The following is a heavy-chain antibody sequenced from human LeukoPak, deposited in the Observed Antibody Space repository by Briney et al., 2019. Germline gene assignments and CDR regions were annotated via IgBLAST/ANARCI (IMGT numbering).Heavy chain of an antibody. CDR2: INQDGSAK. Sequence: PGGSLRLSSAASGFTLSTYWMSWVRQAPGKGLEWVANINQDGSAKYYVDAVTGRFTISRDNAKNSLYLQMNSLRAEDTAVYYCARDHLGAGDYWGQGSLVTVSS. V-gene: IGHV3-7*01. CDR1: GFTLSTYW. D-gene: IGHD1-26*01. CDR3: ARDHLGAGDY. J-gene: IGHJ4*02.